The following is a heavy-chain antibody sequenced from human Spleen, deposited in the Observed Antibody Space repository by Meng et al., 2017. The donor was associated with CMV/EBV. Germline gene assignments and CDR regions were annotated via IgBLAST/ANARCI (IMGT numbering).Heavy chain of an antibody. Sequence: SVKVSCKAAGGTFNNYAITWVRQAPGQGLEWMGRIIPILGIANYAQKFQGRVTITADKSTSTAYMELSSLRSEDTAVYYCASGDSSGYLSDYWGQGTLVTVSS. V-gene: IGHV1-69*04. CDR2: IIPILGIA. CDR1: GGTFNNYA. D-gene: IGHD3-22*01. J-gene: IGHJ4*02. CDR3: ASGDSSGYLSDY.